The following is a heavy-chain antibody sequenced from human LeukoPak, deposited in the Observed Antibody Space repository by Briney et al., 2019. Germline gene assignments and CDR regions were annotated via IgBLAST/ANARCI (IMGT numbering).Heavy chain of an antibody. CDR3: ARDLTDPPYYYYYIDV. CDR2: ISSSGSTI. CDR1: GFTFSSYE. J-gene: IGHJ6*03. Sequence: GGSLRLSCAASGFTFSSYEMNWVRQAPGKGLEWVSYISSSGSTIYYADSVKGRFTISRDNAKNSLYLQMNSLRAEDTAAYYCARDLTDPPYYYYYIDVWGKGTTVTISS. V-gene: IGHV3-48*03.